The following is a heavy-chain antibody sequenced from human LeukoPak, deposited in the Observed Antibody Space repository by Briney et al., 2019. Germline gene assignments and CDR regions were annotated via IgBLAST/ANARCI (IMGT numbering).Heavy chain of an antibody. V-gene: IGHV3-53*01. D-gene: IGHD4-17*01. CDR2: IYSSGMT. Sequence: GGSLRLSCAASGFTVSSNYMSWVRQAPGKGLEWVSVIYSSGMTYYADSVKGRFTISRDNSKNTLYSHMNSLRAEDTAVYYCARDLYGVSHDYWGQGTLVTVSS. CDR1: GFTVSSNY. J-gene: IGHJ4*02. CDR3: ARDLYGVSHDY.